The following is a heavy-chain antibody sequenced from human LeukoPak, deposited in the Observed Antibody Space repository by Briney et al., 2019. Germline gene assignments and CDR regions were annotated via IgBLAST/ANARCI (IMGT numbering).Heavy chain of an antibody. J-gene: IGHJ3*02. CDR2: IWYDGSNK. CDR3: ARLDSSGYFVRGAFDI. D-gene: IGHD3-22*01. CDR1: GFTFSSYG. Sequence: GGSLRLSCAASGFTFSSYGMHWVRQAPGKGLEWVAVIWYDGSNKYYADSVKGRFTISRDNSKNTLYLQMISLRAEDTAVYYCARLDSSGYFVRGAFDIWGQGTMVTVSS. V-gene: IGHV3-33*01.